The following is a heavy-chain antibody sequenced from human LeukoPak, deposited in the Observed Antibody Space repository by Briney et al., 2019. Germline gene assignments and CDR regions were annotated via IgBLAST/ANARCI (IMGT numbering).Heavy chain of an antibody. J-gene: IGHJ1*01. CDR3: AKDPDYYDSSGYYRRAEYFQH. V-gene: IGHV3-23*01. CDR1: GFTFSKFA. Sequence: PGGSLRLSCAASGFTFSKFAMSWVRQAPGKGLEWVSSLSGYGFDTYYPDSVKGRFTISRDNSKNTLYLQMNSLRAEDTALYYCAKDPDYYDSSGYYRRAEYFQHWGQGTLVTVSS. D-gene: IGHD3-22*01. CDR2: LSGYGFDT.